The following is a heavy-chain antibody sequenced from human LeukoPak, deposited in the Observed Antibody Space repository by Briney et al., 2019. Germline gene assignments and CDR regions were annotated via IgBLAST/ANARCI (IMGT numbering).Heavy chain of an antibody. Sequence: GGSLRLSCAASGFTFSSYDMHWVRQATGKGLEWVSAIGTAGDTYYPGSVKGRFTISRENAKNSLYLQMNSLRAGDTAVYYCARGGGYNWNDEFHFGYWGQGTLVTVSS. CDR2: IGTAGDT. D-gene: IGHD1-1*01. V-gene: IGHV3-13*01. J-gene: IGHJ4*02. CDR3: ARGGGYNWNDEFHFGY. CDR1: GFTFSSYD.